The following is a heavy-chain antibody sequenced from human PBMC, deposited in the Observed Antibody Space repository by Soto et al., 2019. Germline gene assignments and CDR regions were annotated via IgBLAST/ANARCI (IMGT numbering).Heavy chain of an antibody. CDR1: GGSFSGYY. CDR2: INHSGST. V-gene: IGHV4-34*01. D-gene: IGHD3-16*01. J-gene: IGHJ4*02. CDR3: ARATGPGLMGY. Sequence: PSDTLSLTCAVYGGSFSGYYWSWIRQPPGKGLEWIGEINHSGSTNYNPSLKSRVTISVDTSKNQFSLKLSSVTAADTAVYYCARATGPGLMGYWGQGTLVTVSS.